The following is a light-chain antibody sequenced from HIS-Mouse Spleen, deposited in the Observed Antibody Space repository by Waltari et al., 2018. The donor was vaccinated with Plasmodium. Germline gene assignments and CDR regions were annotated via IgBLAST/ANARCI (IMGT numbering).Light chain of an antibody. CDR2: LGS. V-gene: IGKV2-28*01. CDR3: MQALQTPRT. J-gene: IGKJ2*02. Sequence: DIVMTQSPLSLPVTPGEPASISCRSSQSLLHSNGYNYLDWYLQKPGQSPQLLIYLGSNRASGVPDRFRGSGTGTEFTLKISRVEAEDVGVYYCMQALQTPRTFGQGTKLEIK. CDR1: QSLLHSNGYNY.